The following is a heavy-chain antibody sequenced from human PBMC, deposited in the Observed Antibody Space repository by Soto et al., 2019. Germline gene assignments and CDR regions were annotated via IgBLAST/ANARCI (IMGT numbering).Heavy chain of an antibody. V-gene: IGHV4-39*01. CDR2: SYYSGST. D-gene: IGHD6-13*01. CDR1: GGSISSSSYY. CDR3: ASLSMQQLVQGDY. Sequence: QLQLQESGPGLVKPSETLSLTCTVSGGSISSSSYYWGWIRQPPGKGLEWIGSSYYSGSTYYNPSLKSRVPISVDTSKNQFSLKLSSVTAADTAVYYCASLSMQQLVQGDYWGQGTLVTVSS. J-gene: IGHJ4*02.